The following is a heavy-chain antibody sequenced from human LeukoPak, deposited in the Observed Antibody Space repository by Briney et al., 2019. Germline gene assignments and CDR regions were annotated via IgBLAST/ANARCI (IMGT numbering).Heavy chain of an antibody. J-gene: IGHJ5*02. D-gene: IGHD5/OR15-5a*01. CDR3: ARSVDDNWFDP. CDR1: GFTFSSYS. V-gene: IGHV3-21*01. CDR2: ISSSSSYI. Sequence: GGSLRLSCAASGFTFSSYSMTWVRQAPGKGPEWVSSISSSSSYIYYADSVKGRFTISRDNAKNSLYLQMNSLRAEDTAVYYCARSVDDNWFDPWGQGTLVTVSS.